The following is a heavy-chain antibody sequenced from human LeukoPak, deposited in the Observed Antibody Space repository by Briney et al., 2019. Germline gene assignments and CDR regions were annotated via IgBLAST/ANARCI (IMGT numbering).Heavy chain of an antibody. CDR1: GFTLSSYE. V-gene: IGHV3-48*03. Sequence: GGSLRLSCAASGFTLSSYEMHWVRQAPGKGLEWVSYISSSGETIYNADSVKGRFTISRDNAKNTLYLQMNSLRAEDTAVYYCTRRGAASDAFDIWGQGTMVTVSS. CDR2: ISSSGETI. J-gene: IGHJ3*02. D-gene: IGHD3-16*01. CDR3: TRRGAASDAFDI.